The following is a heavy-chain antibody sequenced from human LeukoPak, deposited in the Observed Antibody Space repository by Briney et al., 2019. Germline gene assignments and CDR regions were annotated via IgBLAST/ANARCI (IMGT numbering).Heavy chain of an antibody. CDR3: VRVSVVYGMDV. J-gene: IGHJ6*02. Sequence: PSETPSLTCSVSVGSIWRDHPAWIRQPPRRGLEWIGYMLYTGSTNYNPSLKSRVTISLATSKKQFSLKLGSVTAADTGVYYCVRVSVVYGMDVWGRGTTVTVSS. CDR2: MLYTGST. CDR1: VGSIWRDH. V-gene: IGHV4-59*01. D-gene: IGHD6-25*01.